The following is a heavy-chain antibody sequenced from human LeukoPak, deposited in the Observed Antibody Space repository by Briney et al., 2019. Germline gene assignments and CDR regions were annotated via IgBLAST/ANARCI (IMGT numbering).Heavy chain of an antibody. D-gene: IGHD5-18*01. CDR2: ISSSGSTI. Sequence: GGSLRLSCGASAFTFSSYEINWVRQAPGKGLEWVSYISSSGSTIYYADSVKGRFTISRHNAKNSLFLQMNSLRAEDTAVYYCARGYTYGLDFWGQGTLVTVSS. CDR1: AFTFSSYE. CDR3: ARGYTYGLDF. V-gene: IGHV3-48*03. J-gene: IGHJ4*02.